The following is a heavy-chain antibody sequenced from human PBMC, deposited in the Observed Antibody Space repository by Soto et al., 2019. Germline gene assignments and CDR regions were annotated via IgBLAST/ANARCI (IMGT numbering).Heavy chain of an antibody. V-gene: IGHV1-18*01. CDR3: ARWQMGNIAAAATNRHFDY. Sequence: ASVKVSCKASGYTFTSYGISWVRQAPGQGLEWMGWISAYNGNTNYAQKLQGRVTMTTDTSTSTAYMELRSLRSEDTAVYYCARWQMGNIAAAATNRHFDYWGQGTLVTVSS. D-gene: IGHD6-13*01. CDR1: GYTFTSYG. CDR2: ISAYNGNT. J-gene: IGHJ4*02.